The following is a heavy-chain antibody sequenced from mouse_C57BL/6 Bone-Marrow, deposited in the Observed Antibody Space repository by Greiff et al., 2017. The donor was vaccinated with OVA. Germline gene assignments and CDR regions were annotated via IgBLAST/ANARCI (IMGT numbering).Heavy chain of an antibody. J-gene: IGHJ4*01. D-gene: IGHD2-4*01. Sequence: EVQLQQSGGDLVKPGGSLKLSCAASGFTFSSYGMSWVRQTPDKRLEWVATISRGGSYTYYTDSVKGRSTLSRDKANNTLYLQMNSLKSEDRTMYYCASHKAMGLRRMECYAMDYWGQGTSVTVSS. CDR1: GFTFSSYG. CDR2: ISRGGSYT. V-gene: IGHV5-6*01. CDR3: ASHKAMGLRRMECYAMDY.